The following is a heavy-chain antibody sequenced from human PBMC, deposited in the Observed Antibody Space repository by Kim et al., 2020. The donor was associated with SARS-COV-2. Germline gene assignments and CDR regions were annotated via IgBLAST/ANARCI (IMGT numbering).Heavy chain of an antibody. CDR2: IDPSDSYT. CDR1: GYSFTSYW. J-gene: IGHJ3*02. D-gene: IGHD3-16*02. V-gene: IGHV5-10-1*01. CDR3: ARPHNLMITFGGVIGDAFDI. Sequence: GESLKISCKGSGYSFTSYWISWVRQMPGKGLEWMGRIDPSDSYTNYSPSFQGHVTISADKSISTAYLQWSSLKASDTAMYYCARPHNLMITFGGVIGDAFDIWGQGTMVTVSS.